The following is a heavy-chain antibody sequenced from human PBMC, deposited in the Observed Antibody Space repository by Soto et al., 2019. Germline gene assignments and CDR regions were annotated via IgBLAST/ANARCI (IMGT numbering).Heavy chain of an antibody. D-gene: IGHD2-2*01. Sequence: QVQLVESGGGVVQPGRSLRLSCAASGFTFSSYGMHWVRQAPGKGLEWVAVISYGGSNKYYADSVKGRFTISRDNSKNTLYLQMNNLRAEDTAGYYCAKDNCISTSCYRLYNWFDPWGQGTLVTVSS. J-gene: IGHJ5*02. CDR3: AKDNCISTSCYRLYNWFDP. V-gene: IGHV3-30*18. CDR1: GFTFSSYG. CDR2: ISYGGSNK.